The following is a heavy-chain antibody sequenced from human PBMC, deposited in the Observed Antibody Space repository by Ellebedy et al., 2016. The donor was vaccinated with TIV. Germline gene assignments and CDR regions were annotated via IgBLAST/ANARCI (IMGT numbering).Heavy chain of an antibody. CDR1: GFTFSSYW. CDR2: INSDGSST. D-gene: IGHD1-26*01. V-gene: IGHV3-74*01. J-gene: IGHJ4*02. CDR3: AREMLVGATISYFDY. Sequence: GESLKISCAASGFTFSSYWMHWVRQAPGKGLVWVSRINSDGSSTSYADSVKGRFTISRDNAKNTLYLPMNSLRAEDTAVYYCAREMLVGATISYFDYWGQGTLVTVSS.